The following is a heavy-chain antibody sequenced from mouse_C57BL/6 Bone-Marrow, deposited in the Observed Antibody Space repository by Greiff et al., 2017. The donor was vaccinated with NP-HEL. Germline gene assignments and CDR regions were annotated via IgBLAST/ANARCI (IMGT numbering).Heavy chain of an antibody. J-gene: IGHJ3*01. V-gene: IGHV5-2*03. D-gene: IGHD2-4*01. CDR2: INSDGGST. CDR1: EYEFPSHD. Sequence: DVKLVESGGGLVQPGESLKLSCESNEYEFPSHDMSWVRKTPEKRLEWVAAINSDGGSTYYPDTMERRFIISRDNTKKTLYLQMSSLRSEDTALYYCARRGDYDPFAYWGQGTLVTVSA. CDR3: ARRGDYDPFAY.